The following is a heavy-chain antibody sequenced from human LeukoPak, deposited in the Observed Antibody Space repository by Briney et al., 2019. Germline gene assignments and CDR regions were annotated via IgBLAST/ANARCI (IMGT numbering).Heavy chain of an antibody. D-gene: IGHD5-18*01. Sequence: ASVKVSCKASGDTFTSYDINWVRQATGQGLEWMGWMNPNSGNTGYAQKFQGRVTMTRNTSISTAYMELSSLRSEDTAVYYCARGGRYSYGYDYWGQGTLVTVSS. CDR1: GDTFTSYD. CDR3: ARGGRYSYGYDY. V-gene: IGHV1-8*01. J-gene: IGHJ4*02. CDR2: MNPNSGNT.